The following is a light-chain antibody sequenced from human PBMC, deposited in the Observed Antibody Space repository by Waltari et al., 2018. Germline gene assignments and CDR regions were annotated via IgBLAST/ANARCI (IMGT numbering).Light chain of an antibody. Sequence: DIQMTQSPSYLSASGGDRVNITCRASQSISSYLNWYQQKPGKAPKLLIYAASSLQSGVPSRFSGGGSGTEFTLTISSLQPEDFATYYCQQSYSTPFTFGPGTKVDIK. V-gene: IGKV1-39*01. J-gene: IGKJ3*01. CDR2: AAS. CDR1: QSISSY. CDR3: QQSYSTPFT.